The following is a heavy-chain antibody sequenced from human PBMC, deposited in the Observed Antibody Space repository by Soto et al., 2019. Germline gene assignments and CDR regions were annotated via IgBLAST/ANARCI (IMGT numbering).Heavy chain of an antibody. V-gene: IGHV4-34*01. CDR3: ARVPDR. CDR1: GGSFSGYY. J-gene: IGHJ5*02. CDR2: INHSGST. D-gene: IGHD2-2*01. Sequence: SETLSLTCAVYGGSFSGYYWSWIRQPPGKGLEWIGEINHSGSTYYNPSLKSRVTISVDRSKNQFSLKLSSVTAADTAVYYCARVPDRWGQATLVTVSS.